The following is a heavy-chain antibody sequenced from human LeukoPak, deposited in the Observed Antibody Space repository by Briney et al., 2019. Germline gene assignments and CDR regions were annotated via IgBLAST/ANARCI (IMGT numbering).Heavy chain of an antibody. CDR2: INPSGGST. V-gene: IGHV1-46*01. CDR3: ARDYGGSTDY. CDR1: GYTFTKYY. J-gene: IGHJ4*02. Sequence: GASVTVSCKESGYTFTKYYMHWVRQAPGQGLEWMGIINPSGGSTSYAQKFQGRFTMPSDTSTSTVYMELSSLRSDDTAVYFCARDYGGSTDYWGQATLVTVSS. D-gene: IGHD3-16*01.